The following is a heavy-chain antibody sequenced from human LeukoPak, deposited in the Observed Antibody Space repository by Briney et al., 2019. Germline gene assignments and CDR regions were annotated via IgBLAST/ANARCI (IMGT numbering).Heavy chain of an antibody. CDR1: GGSISSGDYY. J-gene: IGHJ4*02. CDR3: ARLVDYYDSRGYFDS. Sequence: SENLSLTCTVSGGSISSGDYYWSWIRQPPGKGLEWIGYIYYSGSTYYNPSLKSRVTISVDTSKNQFSLKLSSVTAADTAVYYCARLVDYYDSRGYFDSWGQGTLVTVSS. CDR2: IYYSGST. V-gene: IGHV4-30-4*01. D-gene: IGHD3-22*01.